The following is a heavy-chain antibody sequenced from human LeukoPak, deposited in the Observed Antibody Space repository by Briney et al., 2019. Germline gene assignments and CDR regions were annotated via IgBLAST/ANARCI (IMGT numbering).Heavy chain of an antibody. Sequence: GGSLRLSCAASGLTFSSYAMIWVRQAQRKGLEWVSVIGAGGLFSSFTYYAGSVKGRFTITRDNAKNTLYLQMNNLRVEDTGVYYCAKDWYDGWGRGTLVTVSS. J-gene: IGHJ4*02. D-gene: IGHD3-16*01. V-gene: IGHV3-23*01. CDR2: IGAGGLFSSFT. CDR3: AKDWYDG. CDR1: GLTFSSYA.